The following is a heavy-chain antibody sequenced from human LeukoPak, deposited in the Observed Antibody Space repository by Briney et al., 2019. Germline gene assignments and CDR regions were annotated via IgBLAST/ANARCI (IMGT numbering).Heavy chain of an antibody. CDR2: ISWNTGHK. CDR1: GFTFDDYA. D-gene: IGHD6-13*01. CDR3: ASAKAGTGGNFDY. J-gene: IGHJ4*02. V-gene: IGHV3-9*01. Sequence: QSGGSLRLSCAASGFTFDDYAMHWVRHAPGKGLEWVSGISWNTGHKGYVDSVKGRFTISRDNAKNSLYLQMNSLRAEDTAVYYCASAKAGTGGNFDYWGQGTLVTVSS.